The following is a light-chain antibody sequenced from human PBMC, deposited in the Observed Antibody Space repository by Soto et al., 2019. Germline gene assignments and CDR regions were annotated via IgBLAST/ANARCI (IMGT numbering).Light chain of an antibody. Sequence: QSALTQPASVSGSPGQSITISCTGTSSDVGGYNYVSWYQQHPGKAPKLMIYEVSNRPSGVPNRFSGSKSGNTASLTISGLQAEDEADYYCSSYTSSSTQFGGGTKVTVL. CDR1: SSDVGGYNY. J-gene: IGLJ2*01. V-gene: IGLV2-14*01. CDR3: SSYTSSSTQ. CDR2: EVS.